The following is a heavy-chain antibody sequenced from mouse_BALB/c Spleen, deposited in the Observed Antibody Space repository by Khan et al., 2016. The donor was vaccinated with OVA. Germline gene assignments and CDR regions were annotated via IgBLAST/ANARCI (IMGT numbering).Heavy chain of an antibody. J-gene: IGHJ3*01. CDR3: ERDYGRSFWLSD. CDR1: GYTFTNYL. CDR2: VNPYNDGT. V-gene: IGHV1S136*01. D-gene: IGHD1-1*01. Sequence: VQLQQPGPELVKPGASVKMSCKASGYTFTNYLIHWVKQTPGQGLEWIGYVNPYNDGTKYNEKFKGMATLTSDKSFSTDYMEISGLTSKDTAIYYCERDYGRSFWLSDWGQGTLATVSA.